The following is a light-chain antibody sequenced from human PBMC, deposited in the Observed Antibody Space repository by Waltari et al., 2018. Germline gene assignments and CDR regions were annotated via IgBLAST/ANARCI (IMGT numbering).Light chain of an antibody. CDR2: DVS. CDR1: SSDIGGYNY. J-gene: IGLJ2*01. V-gene: IGLV2-14*03. Sequence: QSALTQPASVSGSPGQSITISCTGTSSDIGGYNYVPWYQQVPGKAPNLMIYDVSNRPSGVSRRFSGSKSGNTASLTISGLQAEDEADYFCSSYIDSSTLELFGGGTSLTVL. CDR3: SSYIDSSTLEL.